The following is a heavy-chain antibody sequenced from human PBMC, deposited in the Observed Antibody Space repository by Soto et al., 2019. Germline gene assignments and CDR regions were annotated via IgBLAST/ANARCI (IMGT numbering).Heavy chain of an antibody. Sequence: EVQLLESGGGWLQPGGSLRLSCAASGFTFSSYAMNWVRQAPGKGLEWVSGITGSGAGSYYSDSVKGRFTISRDNTKNTQYLQMNSLRAEDRAVYYCAKAYSNSWPNDWFDPWGQGTRVTVSS. CDR1: GFTFSSYA. J-gene: IGHJ5*02. V-gene: IGHV3-23*01. CDR3: AKAYSNSWPNDWFDP. D-gene: IGHD6-13*01. CDR2: ITGSGAGS.